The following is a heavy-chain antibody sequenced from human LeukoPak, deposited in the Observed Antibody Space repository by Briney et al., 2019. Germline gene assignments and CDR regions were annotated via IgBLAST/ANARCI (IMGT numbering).Heavy chain of an antibody. CDR3: ARVNLPYYGSGSYARRADTRPMDV. CDR1: GFTFSSYS. J-gene: IGHJ6*02. D-gene: IGHD3-10*01. Sequence: PGGSLRLSCAASGFTFSSYSMNWVRQAPGKGLEWVSYISSSSSTIYYADSVKGRFTISRDNAKNSLYLQMNSLRAEDTAVYYCARVNLPYYGSGSYARRADTRPMDVWGQGTTVTVSS. V-gene: IGHV3-48*04. CDR2: ISSSSSTI.